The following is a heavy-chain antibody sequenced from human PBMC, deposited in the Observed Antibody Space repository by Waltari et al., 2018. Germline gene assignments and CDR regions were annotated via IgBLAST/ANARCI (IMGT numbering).Heavy chain of an antibody. Sequence: QVQLQQWGAGLLKPSETLSLTCAVYGGSFSGYYWSWIRQPPGKGLDWVVEINLSASSDCFPSFKGRVTISVDSSVNPLSLRLGCVTAADTAVYYCARGGESRDGYNYRCYYVDVWGKGTTVTVSS. CDR2: INLSASS. V-gene: IGHV4-34*01. CDR1: GGSFSGYY. CDR3: ARGGESRDGYNYRCYYVDV. D-gene: IGHD5-12*01. J-gene: IGHJ6*03.